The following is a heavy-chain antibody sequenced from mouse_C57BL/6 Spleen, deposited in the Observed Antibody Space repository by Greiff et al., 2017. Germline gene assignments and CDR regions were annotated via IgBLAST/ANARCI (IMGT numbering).Heavy chain of an antibody. J-gene: IGHJ3*01. CDR1: GYAFSSSW. CDR2: IYPGDGDT. V-gene: IGHV1-82*01. CDR3: ARQGTGGPWFAY. D-gene: IGHD3-3*01. Sequence: VKLMESGPELVKPGASVKISCKASGYAFSSSWMNWVKQRPGKGLEWSGRIYPGDGDTNYNGNFKGKATLTADKSSSTAYMQLSSLTSEDSAVYFCARQGTGGPWFAYWGQGTLVTVSA.